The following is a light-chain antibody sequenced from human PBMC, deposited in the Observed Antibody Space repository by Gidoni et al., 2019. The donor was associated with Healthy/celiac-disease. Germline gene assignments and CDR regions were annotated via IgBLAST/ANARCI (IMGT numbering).Light chain of an antibody. CDR2: GAS. V-gene: IGKV3-15*01. CDR1: QSVSSN. Sequence: EIVMTQSPPTLSVSPGERATLSCRAGQSVSSNLAWYQQKPGQAPRLLIYGASTRATGIPARFSGSGSGTEFTLTISSLQSEDLAVYYCQQYNNWPPYTFGQGTKLEIK. J-gene: IGKJ2*01. CDR3: QQYNNWPPYT.